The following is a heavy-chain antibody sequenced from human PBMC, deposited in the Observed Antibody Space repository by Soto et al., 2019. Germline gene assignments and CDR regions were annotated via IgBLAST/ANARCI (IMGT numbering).Heavy chain of an antibody. V-gene: IGHV3-74*01. D-gene: IGHD3-10*01. CDR2: IKGDGSIT. Sequence: DEQVVESGGGLVQPGGSLRLSGTASGFTFSNYWIHWFRQASGKGLVWVSRIKGDGSITNYADSVRGRFSISRDNAKNTVYLQMDSLRAEDTAVYYCARGASGRYYRDVWGKGTTVTVS. CDR1: GFTFSNYW. J-gene: IGHJ6*03. CDR3: ARGASGRYYRDV.